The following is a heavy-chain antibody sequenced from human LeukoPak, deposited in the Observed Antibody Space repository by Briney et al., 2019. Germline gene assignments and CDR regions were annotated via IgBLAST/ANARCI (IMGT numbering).Heavy chain of an antibody. J-gene: IGHJ6*02. CDR3: ARRRPYCSSTSCHRYYYYGMDV. CDR2: IYYSGST. D-gene: IGHD2-2*01. Sequence: PSETLSLTCTVSGGSISSSSYYWGWIRQPPGKGLEWIGSIYYSGSTYYNPSLKSRVTISVDTSKNQFPLKLSSVTAADTAVYYCARRRPYCSSTSCHRYYYYGMDVWGQGTMVTVS. V-gene: IGHV4-39*01. CDR1: GGSISSSSYY.